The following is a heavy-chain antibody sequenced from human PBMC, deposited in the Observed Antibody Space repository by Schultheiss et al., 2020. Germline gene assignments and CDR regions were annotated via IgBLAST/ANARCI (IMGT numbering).Heavy chain of an antibody. Sequence: GESLKISCPASGFTFGDYAMSWFRQAPGKGLEWVGFIRSKAYGGTTEYAASVKGRFTISRDNAKNSLYLQMNSLRAEDTAVYYCARDYDSSGYYSLDVWGQGTTVTVSS. J-gene: IGHJ6*02. CDR2: IRSKAYGGTT. V-gene: IGHV3-49*03. D-gene: IGHD3-22*01. CDR1: GFTFGDYA. CDR3: ARDYDSSGYYSLDV.